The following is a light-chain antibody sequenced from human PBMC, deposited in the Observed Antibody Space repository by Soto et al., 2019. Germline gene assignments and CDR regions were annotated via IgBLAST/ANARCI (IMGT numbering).Light chain of an antibody. V-gene: IGKV1-27*01. J-gene: IGKJ1*01. CDR3: QKYNSAPRT. Sequence: DIQMTQSPSSLSASVGDRVTITGRASQGISNYLAWYQQKIGKVPKLLIYAASTLQSGVPSRFSGSGSGTDFNLTISSLQPEDVATYYCQKYNSAPRTLGQGTKVDI. CDR1: QGISNY. CDR2: AAS.